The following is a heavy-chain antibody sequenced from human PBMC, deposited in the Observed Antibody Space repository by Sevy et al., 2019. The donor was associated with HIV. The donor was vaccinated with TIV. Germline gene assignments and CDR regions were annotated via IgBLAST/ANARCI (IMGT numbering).Heavy chain of an antibody. D-gene: IGHD6-6*01. J-gene: IGHJ6*03. CDR3: ARHERDSGSYKNYYYYYYMDV. V-gene: IGHV4-38-2*01. Sequence: SETLSLTCAVSGYSISSGYYWGWIRQPPGKGLEWIGSIYHSGSTYYNPSLKSRVTISVDTSKNQFSLKVSSVTAADTAVYYCARHERDSGSYKNYYYYYYMDVWGKGTTVTVS. CDR2: IYHSGST. CDR1: GYSISSGYY.